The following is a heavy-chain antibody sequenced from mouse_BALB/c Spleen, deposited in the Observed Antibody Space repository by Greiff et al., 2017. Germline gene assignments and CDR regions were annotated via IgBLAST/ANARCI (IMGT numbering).Heavy chain of an antibody. J-gene: IGHJ4*01. D-gene: IGHD2-1*01. CDR3: ASYYGNYYAMDY. V-gene: IGHV1-26*01. CDR1: GYSFTGYT. Sequence: VEPGASMKISCKASGYSFTGYTMNWVKQSHGKNLEWIGLINPYNGGTSYNQKFKGKATLTVDKSSSTAYMELLSLTSEDSAVYYCASYYGNYYAMDYWGQGTSVTVSS. CDR2: INPYNGGT.